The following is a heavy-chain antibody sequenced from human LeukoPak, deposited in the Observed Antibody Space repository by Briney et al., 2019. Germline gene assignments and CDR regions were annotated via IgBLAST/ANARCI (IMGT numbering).Heavy chain of an antibody. Sequence: GGSLRLSCATSGFTFSSYAMHWVRQAPGKGLEWVAVISYDGSNKYYADSVKGRFTISRDNSKNTLYLQMNSLRAEDTAVYYCAREMDGRFSPQEYSSSSGDYWGQGTLVTVSS. CDR3: AREMDGRFSPQEYSSSSGDY. CDR1: GFTFSSYA. V-gene: IGHV3-30-3*01. CDR2: ISYDGSNK. D-gene: IGHD6-6*01. J-gene: IGHJ4*02.